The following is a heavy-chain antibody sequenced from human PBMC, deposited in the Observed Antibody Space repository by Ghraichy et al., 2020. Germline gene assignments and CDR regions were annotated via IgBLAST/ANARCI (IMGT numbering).Heavy chain of an antibody. CDR3: ATPRRGAAVFDF. D-gene: IGHD6-13*01. CDR2: INYSGNT. J-gene: IGHJ4*02. CDR1: GGSISTSVHY. V-gene: IGHV4-39*01. Sequence: SQTLSLTCTVSGGSISTSVHYWGWVRQPPGKGLEWIGSINYSGNTYYNPSLQSRVTISVDTSKNQFSLTLTSTTAADTAVYYCATPRRGAAVFDFWGQGALVTVSS.